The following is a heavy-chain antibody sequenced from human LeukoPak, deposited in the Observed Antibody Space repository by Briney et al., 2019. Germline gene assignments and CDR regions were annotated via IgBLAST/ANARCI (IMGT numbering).Heavy chain of an antibody. J-gene: IGHJ4*02. CDR1: GFTFDDYA. V-gene: IGHV3-43D*03. D-gene: IGHD3-10*01. Sequence: GGSLRLSCAASGFTFDDYAMHWVRQAPGKGLEWVSLISWDGGGTYYADSVKGRFTISRDNSKNSLYLQMNSLRAEDTALYYCAKGGYGSGSYRGGFDYWGQGTLVTVSS. CDR3: AKGGYGSGSYRGGFDY. CDR2: ISWDGGGT.